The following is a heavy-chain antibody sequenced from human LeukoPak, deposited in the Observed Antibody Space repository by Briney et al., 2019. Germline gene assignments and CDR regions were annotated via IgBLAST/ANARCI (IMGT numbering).Heavy chain of an antibody. CDR2: IIPIFGTT. CDR3: AREESTRVSDWFDP. J-gene: IGHJ5*02. CDR1: GGTFSSYA. V-gene: IGHV1-69*13. D-gene: IGHD1-1*01. Sequence: SVKVSCKASGGTFSSYAISWVRQAPGQGLEWMGGIIPIFGTTNYAQKFQGRVTITADESTSTAYMELSSLRSEDTAVYYCAREESTRVSDWFDPWGQGTLVTVSS.